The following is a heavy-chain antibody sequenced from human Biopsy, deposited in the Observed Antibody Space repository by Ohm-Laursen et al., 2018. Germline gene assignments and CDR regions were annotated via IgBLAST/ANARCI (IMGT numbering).Heavy chain of an antibody. D-gene: IGHD3-22*01. J-gene: IGHJ3*01. CDR2: IYPGGST. V-gene: IGHV4-4*07. CDR1: GDDINNYY. CDR3: ASVVLGPTNDAFDL. Sequence: SETLSLTCNVSGDDINNYYWSWIRQPAGKGLEWIGRIYPGGSTNYNPSPKSRVTMSVDTSKKQLSLRLRSVTAADTAMYYCASVVLGPTNDAFDLWGQGAMVVVS.